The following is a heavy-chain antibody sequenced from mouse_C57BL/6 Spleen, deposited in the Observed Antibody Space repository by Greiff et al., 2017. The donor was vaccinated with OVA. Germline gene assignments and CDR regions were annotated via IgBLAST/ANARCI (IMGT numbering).Heavy chain of an antibody. CDR1: GYTFTDYN. D-gene: IGHD2-2*01. Sequence: VQLKQSGPELVKPGASVKIPCKASGYTFTDYNMDWVKQSHGKSLEWIGDINPNNGGTIYNQKFKGKATLTVDKSSSTAYMELRSLTSEDTAVYYCARKSIYYGYDAWFAYWGQGTLVTVSA. CDR2: INPNNGGT. CDR3: ARKSIYYGYDAWFAY. V-gene: IGHV1-18*01. J-gene: IGHJ3*01.